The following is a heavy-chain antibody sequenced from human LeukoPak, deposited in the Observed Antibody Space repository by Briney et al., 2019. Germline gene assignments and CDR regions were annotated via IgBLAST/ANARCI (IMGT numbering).Heavy chain of an antibody. V-gene: IGHV3-30-3*01. J-gene: IGHJ4*02. CDR1: GFTFSSYA. Sequence: GESLRLSCAASGFTFSSYAMHWVRQAPGKGLEWVAVISYDGSNKYYADSVKGRFTISRDNSKNTLYLQMNSLRSDDTAVYYCARSGPKTPLYYFDYWGQGTLVTVSS. D-gene: IGHD6-25*01. CDR2: ISYDGSNK. CDR3: ARSGPKTPLYYFDY.